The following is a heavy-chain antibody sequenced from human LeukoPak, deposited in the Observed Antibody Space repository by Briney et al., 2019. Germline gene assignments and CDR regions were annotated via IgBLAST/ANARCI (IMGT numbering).Heavy chain of an antibody. J-gene: IGHJ6*03. Sequence: GRSLRLACAASGFAFSNFAMSWVSQAPGKGLEWVSAMSGSGYYTYYVESVKGRFTISRDNSKNTLYLHMNSLRADDTAVYYCAKMEGQRLYDYCMDVWGRGTTVTVSS. CDR2: MSGSGYYT. V-gene: IGHV3-23*01. CDR1: GFAFSNFA. D-gene: IGHD3-3*01. CDR3: AKMEGQRLYDYCMDV.